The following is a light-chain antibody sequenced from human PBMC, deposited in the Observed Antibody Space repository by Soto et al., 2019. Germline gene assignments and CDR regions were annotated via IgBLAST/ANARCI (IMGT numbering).Light chain of an antibody. V-gene: IGLV2-14*01. CDR1: SRDVGGYNY. CDR2: DVR. CDR3: SSYTTISTYV. Sequence: QSALTQPASVSGSPGQSITISCTGTSRDVGGYNYVSWYQQHPGKAPKLMIYDVRNRPSGVSNRFSGSKSVNTASLTISGLQAEDEADYYCSSYTTISTYVFGTGTKLTV. J-gene: IGLJ1*01.